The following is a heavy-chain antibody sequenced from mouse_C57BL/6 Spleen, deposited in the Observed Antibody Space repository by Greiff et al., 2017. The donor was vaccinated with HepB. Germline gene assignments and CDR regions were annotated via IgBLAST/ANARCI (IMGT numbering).Heavy chain of an antibody. CDR2: IDPSDSYT. CDR3: ARRETYPYYFDY. CDR1: GYTFTSYW. Sequence: QVQLQQSGAELVRPGTSVKLSCKASGYTFTSYWMHWVKQRPGQGLEWIGVIDPSDSYTNYNQKFKGKATLTVDTSSSTAYMQLSSLTSEDSAVYYCARRETYPYYFDYWGQGTTLTVSS. V-gene: IGHV1-59*01. J-gene: IGHJ2*01.